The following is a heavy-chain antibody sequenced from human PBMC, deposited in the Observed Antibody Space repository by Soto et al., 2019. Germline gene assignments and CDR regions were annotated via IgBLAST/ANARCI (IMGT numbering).Heavy chain of an antibody. CDR1: GFTFSSYA. CDR2: ISYDGSNK. Sequence: QVQLVESGGGVVQPGRSLRLSCAASGFTFSSYAMHWVRQAPGKGLEWVAVISYDGSNKYYADSVKGRFTISRDNSKNTLYLQMNRLRAEDAAVYYCARGSYGMDVWGQGTTVTVSS. CDR3: ARGSYGMDV. J-gene: IGHJ6*02. V-gene: IGHV3-30-3*01.